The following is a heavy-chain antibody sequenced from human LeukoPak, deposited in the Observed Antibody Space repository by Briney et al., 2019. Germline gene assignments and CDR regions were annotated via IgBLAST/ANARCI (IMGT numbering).Heavy chain of an antibody. J-gene: IGHJ4*02. CDR1: GGSISSSNW. V-gene: IGHV4-4*02. CDR3: ARDLVGGEEDY. D-gene: IGHD1-26*01. CDR2: IYHSGST. Sequence: PSETLSLTCAVSGGSISSSNWWSWVRQPPGKGLEWIGEIYHSGSTNYNPSLKSRVTISVDKSENQFSLKLSSVTAADTAVYYCARDLVGGEEDYWGQGTLLTVSS.